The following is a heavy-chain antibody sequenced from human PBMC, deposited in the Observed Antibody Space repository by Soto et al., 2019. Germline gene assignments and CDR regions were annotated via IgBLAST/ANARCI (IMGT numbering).Heavy chain of an antibody. Sequence: QVQLVQSGAEEKKPGASVKVSCKASGYTFTSYAMHWVRQAPGQRLEWMGWINAGNGNTKYSQKFQGRVTITRDTSASTAYMELSSLRSEDTAVYYCATDGDCGGDCYSFDYWGQGTLVTVSS. CDR1: GYTFTSYA. V-gene: IGHV1-3*05. D-gene: IGHD2-21*02. J-gene: IGHJ4*02. CDR2: INAGNGNT. CDR3: ATDGDCGGDCYSFDY.